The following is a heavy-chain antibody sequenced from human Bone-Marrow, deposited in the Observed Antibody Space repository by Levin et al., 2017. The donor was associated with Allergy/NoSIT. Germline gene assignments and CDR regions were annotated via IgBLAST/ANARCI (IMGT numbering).Heavy chain of an antibody. CDR3: ARGGSPQVVDIGLP. CDR2: INPNTGDT. V-gene: IGHV1-2*06. D-gene: IGHD6-6*01. J-gene: IGHJ5*02. Sequence: VASVKVSCKGSGFTFIGYYIHWVRQAPGQGLQWMGRINPNTGDTDSAQNFQGRVTMTRDTSIDTAYLELTRLTSDDTAVYYCARGGSPQVVDIGLPWGRGSLVIVS. CDR1: GFTFIGYY.